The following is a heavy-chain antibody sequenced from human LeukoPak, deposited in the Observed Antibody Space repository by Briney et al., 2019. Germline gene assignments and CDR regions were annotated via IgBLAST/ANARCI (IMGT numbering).Heavy chain of an antibody. V-gene: IGHV3-21*01. CDR2: ISSSSSYI. CDR1: GFTFSSYS. D-gene: IGHD5-18*01. CDR3: ARARGYSYGYQGWFDP. J-gene: IGHJ5*02. Sequence: GGSLRLSCAASGFTFSSYSMNWVRQAPGKGPEWVSSISSSSSYIYYADSVKGRFTISRDNAKNSLYLQMNSLRAEDTAVYYCARARGYSYGYQGWFDPWGQGTLVTVSS.